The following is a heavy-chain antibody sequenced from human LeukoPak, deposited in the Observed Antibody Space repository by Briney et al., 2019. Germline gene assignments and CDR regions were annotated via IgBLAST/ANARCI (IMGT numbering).Heavy chain of an antibody. CDR3: ARWNRSSGWFYYFDY. V-gene: IGHV4-59*01. D-gene: IGHD6-19*01. Sequence: SETLSLTCTVSGGSISSYYWSWIRQPPGKGLEWIGYIYYSGSTNYNPSLKSRVTISVDTSKNQFSLKLSSVTAADTAVYYCARWNRSSGWFYYFDYWGQGTLVTVSS. CDR1: GGSISSYY. CDR2: IYYSGST. J-gene: IGHJ4*02.